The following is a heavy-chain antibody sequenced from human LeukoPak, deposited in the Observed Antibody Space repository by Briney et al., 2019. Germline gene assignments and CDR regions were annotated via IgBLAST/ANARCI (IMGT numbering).Heavy chain of an antibody. CDR2: INEDGSEK. D-gene: IGHD3-3*01. Sequence: PGGSLRLSCAASGFTFSSHWMSWVRQAPGKGLEWVANINEDGSEKYYVESVKGRFTISRDNAKNSLYLQMDSLRAEDTAVYYCARDGPHYDFWSGPAYWGQGTLVTVSS. CDR1: GFTFSSHW. J-gene: IGHJ4*02. V-gene: IGHV3-7*05. CDR3: ARDGPHYDFWSGPAY.